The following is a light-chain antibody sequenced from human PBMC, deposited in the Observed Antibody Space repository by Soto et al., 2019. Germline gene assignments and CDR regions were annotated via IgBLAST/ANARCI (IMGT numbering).Light chain of an antibody. CDR2: GAS. CDR3: QQYGSAPPIP. Sequence: EIVLTQSPVTLSLSPGERASLSCRASQSVSSNYLAWYQQKPGQAPRLLIYGASSRATGIPDRFSGSGSGTDFTLTITRLEPEDSAVYYCQQYGSAPPIPCGGGTKVEIK. CDR1: QSVSSNY. J-gene: IGKJ4*01. V-gene: IGKV3-20*01.